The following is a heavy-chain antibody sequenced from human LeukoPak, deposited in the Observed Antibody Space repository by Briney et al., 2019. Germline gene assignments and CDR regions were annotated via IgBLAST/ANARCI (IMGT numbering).Heavy chain of an antibody. Sequence: SETLSLTCAVSGGSISSYYWSWIRQPPGKGLEWIGYIYYSGSTNYNPSLKSRVTISVDTSKNQFSLKLSSVTAADTAVYYCAREEHSVCSSSWCAFDIWGQGTVVTVSS. D-gene: IGHD6-13*01. CDR1: GGSISSYY. CDR2: IYYSGST. V-gene: IGHV4-59*01. J-gene: IGHJ3*02. CDR3: AREEHSVCSSSWCAFDI.